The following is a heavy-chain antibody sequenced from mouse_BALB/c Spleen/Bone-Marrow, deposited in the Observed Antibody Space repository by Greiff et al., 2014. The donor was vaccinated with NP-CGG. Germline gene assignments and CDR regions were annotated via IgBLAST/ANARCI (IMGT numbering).Heavy chain of an antibody. CDR3: AFGNYDFDY. D-gene: IGHD2-1*01. J-gene: IGHJ2*01. Sequence: VKLMESGAELVRPGSSVKISCKASGYAFSSYWMNWVKQRPGQGLEWIGQIYPGDGGTNYSGKFKGKATLTADESSSTAYMQLSSLTSEDSAVYFCAFGNYDFDYWGQGTTLTVSS. CDR1: GYAFSSYW. CDR2: IYPGDGGT. V-gene: IGHV1-80*01.